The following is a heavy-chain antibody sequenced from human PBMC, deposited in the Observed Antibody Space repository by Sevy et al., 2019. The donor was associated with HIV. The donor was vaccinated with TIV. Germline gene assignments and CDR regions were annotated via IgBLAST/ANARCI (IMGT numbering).Heavy chain of an antibody. D-gene: IGHD4-17*01. J-gene: IGHJ4*02. Sequence: SGPTLVNPTQTLTLTCTFSGISLSTSGMGVGWIRQPPGKALEWLALIYWDDDKRYSPSLKSRLTITKDTSKNQVVLKMTNMDPVDTDTYYCAHWLYGDYVTNFDYWGQGTLVTVSS. CDR1: GISLSTSGMG. V-gene: IGHV2-5*02. CDR2: IYWDDDK. CDR3: AHWLYGDYVTNFDY.